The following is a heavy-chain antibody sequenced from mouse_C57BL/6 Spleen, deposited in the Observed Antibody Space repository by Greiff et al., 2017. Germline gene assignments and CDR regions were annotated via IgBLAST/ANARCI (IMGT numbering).Heavy chain of an antibody. CDR1: GFTFSDFY. J-gene: IGHJ1*03. Sequence: EVKLVESGGGLVQSGRSLRLSCATSGFTFSDFYMEWVRQAPGKGLEWIAASRNKANDYTTEYSASVKGRFIVSRDTSQSILYLQMNALRAEDTAIYYCARGSYFYWYFDVWGTETTVTVSS. CDR2: SRNKANDYTT. CDR3: ARGSYFYWYFDV. V-gene: IGHV7-1*01. D-gene: IGHD2-12*01.